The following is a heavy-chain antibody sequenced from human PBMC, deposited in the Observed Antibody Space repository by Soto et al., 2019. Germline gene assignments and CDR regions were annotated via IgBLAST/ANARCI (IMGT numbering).Heavy chain of an antibody. CDR3: AKGSCSGSSCEKLNPFRVKYYYNGMDV. CDR2: ISASGGST. CDR1: VLTFSRYA. J-gene: IGHJ6*02. Sequence: GGSLRLSCSASVLTFSRYAMHWVRQAPGKGLEWVSGISASGGSTYYADSVKGRFTISRDSSKNTLYLQMISLSAEDTAVYHCAKGSCSGSSCEKLNPFRVKYYYNGMDVWGQGTTVTVSS. D-gene: IGHD2-2*01. V-gene: IGHV3-23*01.